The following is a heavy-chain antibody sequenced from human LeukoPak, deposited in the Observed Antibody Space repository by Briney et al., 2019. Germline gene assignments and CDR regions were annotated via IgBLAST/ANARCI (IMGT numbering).Heavy chain of an antibody. CDR2: IYYSGST. D-gene: IGHD6-6*01. CDR3: AGRTRIAARPHYYYYYMDV. J-gene: IGHJ6*03. Sequence: PSETLSLTCTVSGGSISSYYWSWIRQPPGKGLEWIGYIYYSGSTNHNPSLKSRVTISVDTSKNQFSLKLSSVTAADTAVYYCAGRTRIAARPHYYYYYMDVWGKGTTVTVSS. V-gene: IGHV4-59*01. CDR1: GGSISSYY.